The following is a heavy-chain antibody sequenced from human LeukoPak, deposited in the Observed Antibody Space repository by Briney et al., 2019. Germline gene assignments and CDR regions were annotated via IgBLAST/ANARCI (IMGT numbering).Heavy chain of an antibody. CDR2: INHSGST. D-gene: IGHD3-3*01. CDR1: GGSFSGYY. V-gene: IGHV4-34*01. J-gene: IGHJ3*02. Sequence: SETESLTCAVYGGSFSGYYWSWIRQPPGKGLEWIGEINHSGSTNCNPSLKSRVTISVDTSKNQFSLKLSSVTAADTAVYYCARGEWNDAFDIWGQGTMVTVSS. CDR3: ARGEWNDAFDI.